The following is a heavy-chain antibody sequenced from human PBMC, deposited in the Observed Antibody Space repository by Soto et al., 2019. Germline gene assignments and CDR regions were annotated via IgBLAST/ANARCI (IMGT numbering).Heavy chain of an antibody. CDR3: ARGLLPCFFDL. Sequence: QVQLQQWGAGLWKPSETLSLTCAVYGGSFSDYYWTWIRQPPGKGLEWIGEIYPTGSTNYNPSLKSRGTITVDTSKTPFSLKLSSVTAADTAVYYCARGLLPCFFDLWGPGTLVTVSS. CDR1: GGSFSDYY. J-gene: IGHJ2*01. CDR2: IYPTGST. V-gene: IGHV4-34*01.